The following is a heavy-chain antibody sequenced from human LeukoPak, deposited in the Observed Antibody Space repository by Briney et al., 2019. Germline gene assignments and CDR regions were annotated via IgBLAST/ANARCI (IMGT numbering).Heavy chain of an antibody. D-gene: IGHD3-22*01. V-gene: IGHV3-7*01. J-gene: IGHJ4*02. CDR3: ARGSIDSSGYYVY. Sequence: QPGRSLRLSCAVSGFTFSSYAMHWVRQAPGKGLEWVANIKQDGSEKYYVDSVKGRFTISRDNAKNSLYLQMNSLRAEDTAVYFCARGSIDSSGYYVYWGQGTLVTVSS. CDR2: IKQDGSEK. CDR1: GFTFSSYA.